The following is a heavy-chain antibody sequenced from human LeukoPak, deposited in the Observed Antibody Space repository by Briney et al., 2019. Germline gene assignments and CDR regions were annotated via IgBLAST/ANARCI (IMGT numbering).Heavy chain of an antibody. CDR1: GFTFGDYG. D-gene: IGHD3-10*01. J-gene: IGHJ4*02. V-gene: IGHV3-49*04. CDR3: TGSFGELTFFDY. Sequence: GGSLRLSCTASGFTFGDYGMSWVRQAPGKGLEWVGFIRSKAYGGSTEYAASVKGRFTISRDDSKSIAYLQMNSLKTEDTAVYYCTGSFGELTFFDYWGQGTLVTVSS. CDR2: IRSKAYGGST.